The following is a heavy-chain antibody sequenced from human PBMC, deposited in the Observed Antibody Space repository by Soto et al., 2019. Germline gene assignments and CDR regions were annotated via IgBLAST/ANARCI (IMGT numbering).Heavy chain of an antibody. J-gene: IGHJ4*01. CDR3: ARRLIYDSSGYYFDY. V-gene: IGHV1-18*01. Sequence: ASVKVSCKASGYTFTSYGISWVRQAPGQGLEWMGWISGYNGKTNYAQKVQDRVTMTTDTSTSTVYMELRSLRSDDTAVYYCARRLIYDSSGYYFDYWGQ. D-gene: IGHD3-22*01. CDR2: ISGYNGKT. CDR1: GYTFTSYG.